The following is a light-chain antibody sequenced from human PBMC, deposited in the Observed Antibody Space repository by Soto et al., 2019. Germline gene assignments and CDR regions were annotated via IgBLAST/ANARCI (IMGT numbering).Light chain of an antibody. Sequence: DIQMTQSLSSLSASVGDRVTITCQASQDISNYLNWYQQKPGKAPKLLIYDASNLETGVPSRFSGSGSGTDFTFTISSLQPEDIATYYCQQYDNLPRTFGQGTELEIK. V-gene: IGKV1-33*01. CDR1: QDISNY. CDR3: QQYDNLPRT. J-gene: IGKJ2*01. CDR2: DAS.